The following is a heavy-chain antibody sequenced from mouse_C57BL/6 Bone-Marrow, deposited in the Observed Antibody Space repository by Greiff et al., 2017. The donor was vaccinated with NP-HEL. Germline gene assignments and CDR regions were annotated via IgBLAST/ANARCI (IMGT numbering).Heavy chain of an antibody. J-gene: IGHJ4*01. CDR3: TRARDGGPYYAMDY. CDR2: ISSGGDYI. CDR1: GFTFSSYA. V-gene: IGHV5-9-1*02. D-gene: IGHD3-3*01. Sequence: EVHLVESGEGLVKPGGSLKLSCAASGFTFSSYAMSWVRQTPEKRLEWVAYISSGGDYIYYADTVKGRFTISRDNARNTLYLQMSSLKSEDTAMYYCTRARDGGPYYAMDYWGQGTSVTVSS.